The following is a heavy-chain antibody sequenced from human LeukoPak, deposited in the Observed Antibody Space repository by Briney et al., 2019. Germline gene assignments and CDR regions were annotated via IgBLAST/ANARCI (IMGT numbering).Heavy chain of an antibody. CDR2: IQSKTDGGTA. Sequence: KSGGSLRLSCAGSGFTFINAWMSWVRQAPGKGLEWVGRIQSKTDGGTADYAAPVKGRFTISRDDSENTLYLQMNSLTTEDTAVYYCTADRGQRGYSGYVEGGYWGQGTLVTVSS. CDR3: TADRGQRGYSGYVEGGY. D-gene: IGHD5-12*01. V-gene: IGHV3-15*01. CDR1: GFTFINAW. J-gene: IGHJ4*02.